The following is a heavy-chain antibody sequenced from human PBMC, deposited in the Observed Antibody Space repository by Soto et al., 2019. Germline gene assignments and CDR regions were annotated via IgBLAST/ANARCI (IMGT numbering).Heavy chain of an antibody. CDR2: ISSSSSTI. CDR1: GFTFSSYS. J-gene: IGHJ6*02. V-gene: IGHV3-48*02. D-gene: IGHD3-16*01. Sequence: PGGSLRLSCAASGFTFSSYSMNWVRQAPGKGLEWVSYISSSSSTIYYADSVKGRFTITRDNAKNSLYQQMNSLRDEDKTVYYCAREGVYYYYGMDVWGQGTTVTVSS. CDR3: AREGVYYYYGMDV.